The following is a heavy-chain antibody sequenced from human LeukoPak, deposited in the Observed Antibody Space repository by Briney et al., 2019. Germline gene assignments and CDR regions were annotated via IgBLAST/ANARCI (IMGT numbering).Heavy chain of an antibody. CDR1: GFTFSSYW. CDR2: INSDGSST. D-gene: IGHD1-14*01. V-gene: IGHV3-74*01. CDR3: ATGQGHGMDV. J-gene: IGHJ6*02. Sequence: GGSLRLSCAASGFTFSSYWMHWVRQAPGKGLVWVSRINSDGSSTSYAGSVKGRFTISRDNAKNTVYLQMNSLRAEDTAVYYCATGQGHGMDVWGQGTTVTVSS.